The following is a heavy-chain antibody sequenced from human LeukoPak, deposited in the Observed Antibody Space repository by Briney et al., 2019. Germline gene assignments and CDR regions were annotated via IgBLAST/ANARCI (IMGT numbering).Heavy chain of an antibody. CDR3: ARLSGIVDLLPD. D-gene: IGHD2-21*01. CDR2: IYPGDSDT. Sequence: GESLKISCKGYGYSFTGNWIGWVRQMPGKGLEWMGIIYPGDSDTRYSPSFQGQVTISADKSVSTVYLQWSSLKASDTAAYYCARLSGIVDLLPDWGQGTLVTVSS. V-gene: IGHV5-51*01. J-gene: IGHJ4*02. CDR1: GYSFTGNW.